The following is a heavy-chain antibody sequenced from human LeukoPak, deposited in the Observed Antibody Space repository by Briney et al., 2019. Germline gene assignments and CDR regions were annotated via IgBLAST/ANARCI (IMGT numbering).Heavy chain of an antibody. V-gene: IGHV4-4*02. CDR1: GGSISSSNW. CDR2: IYHSGST. CDR3: ARKDYDSSGQFDY. D-gene: IGHD3-22*01. Sequence: ASGTLSLTCAVSGGSISSSNWWSWVRQPPGKGLEWIGEIYHSGSTNYNPSLKSRVTISVDKSKNQFSRKLSSVTAADTAVYYCARKDYDSSGQFDYWGQGTLVTVSS. J-gene: IGHJ4*02.